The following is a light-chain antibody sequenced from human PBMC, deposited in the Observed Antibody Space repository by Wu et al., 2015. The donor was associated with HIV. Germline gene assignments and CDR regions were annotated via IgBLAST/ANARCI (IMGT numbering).Light chain of an antibody. CDR3: QQYNNWPGT. V-gene: IGKV3D-15*01. CDR2: SAS. Sequence: PGERATLSCKASQTIARSHLAWYQQKPGQPPRLLIYSASSRAPGIPARFSGSGSGTEFTLTISSMQSEDFAVYYCQQYNNWPGTFGQGTKVEIK. J-gene: IGKJ1*01. CDR1: QTIARSH.